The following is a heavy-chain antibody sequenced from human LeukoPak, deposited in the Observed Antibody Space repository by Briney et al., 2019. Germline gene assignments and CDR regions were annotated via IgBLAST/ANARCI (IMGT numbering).Heavy chain of an antibody. CDR1: GFSFNTYA. D-gene: IGHD1-1*01. CDR3: AKGLDNWNPLPPDY. J-gene: IGHJ4*02. V-gene: IGHV3-33*06. Sequence: GRSLRLSCAASGFSFNTYAMEWVRQAPGKGLEWVAVIRYDGSEKHYADSVKGRFTISRDNSKNTLYLQMNSLRDGGTAVYYCAKGLDNWNPLPPDYWGQGTLVTVS. CDR2: IRYDGSEK.